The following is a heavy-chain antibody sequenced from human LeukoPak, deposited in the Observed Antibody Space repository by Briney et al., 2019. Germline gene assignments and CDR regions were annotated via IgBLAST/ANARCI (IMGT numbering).Heavy chain of an antibody. CDR3: ARRLSITMVRGLRRGRYYFDY. Sequence: RASVKVSCKASGYTFTSYDINWVRQATGQGLEWMGWMNPNSGNTGYAQKFQGRVTFTRNTSISTAYMELSSLRSEDTAVYYCARRLSITMVRGLRRGRYYFDYWGQGTLVTVSS. V-gene: IGHV1-8*03. J-gene: IGHJ4*02. CDR1: GYTFTSYD. D-gene: IGHD3-10*01. CDR2: MNPNSGNT.